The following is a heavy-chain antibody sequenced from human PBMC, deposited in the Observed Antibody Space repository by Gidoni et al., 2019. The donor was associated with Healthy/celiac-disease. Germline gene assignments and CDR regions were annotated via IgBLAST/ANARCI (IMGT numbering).Heavy chain of an antibody. Sequence: QVHLQQWGAGLLTPSETLSPTCAVYGGSFSGYYWGWIRQPPGKGLEWIGEINHSGSTNYNPYLKRRVTISVDTSKNQFSLEQSAVTGADTAVYYWARGAQHMVRGVYYYGMDVWGQGTTVTVSS. CDR1: GGSFSGYY. D-gene: IGHD3-10*01. CDR3: ARGAQHMVRGVYYYGMDV. V-gene: IGHV4-34*01. CDR2: INHSGST. J-gene: IGHJ6*02.